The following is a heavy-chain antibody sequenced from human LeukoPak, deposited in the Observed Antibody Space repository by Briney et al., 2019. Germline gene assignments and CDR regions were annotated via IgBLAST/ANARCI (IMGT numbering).Heavy chain of an antibody. D-gene: IGHD3-22*01. V-gene: IGHV3-23*01. CDR3: AKTLSYYYDSSGSTFDY. CDR1: GFTFSRSA. J-gene: IGHJ4*02. CDR2: LSGSGVAT. Sequence: GGSLRLSCAASGFTFSRSAMTWVRQAPGRGLEWVSSLSGSGVATYYADSVKGRFTISRDDSKNTLYLQMNSLRAEDTAVYYCAKTLSYYYDSSGSTFDYWGQGTLVTVSS.